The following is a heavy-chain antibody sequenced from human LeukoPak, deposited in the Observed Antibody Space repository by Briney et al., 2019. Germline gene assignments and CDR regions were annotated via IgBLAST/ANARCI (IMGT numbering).Heavy chain of an antibody. Sequence: GGSLRLSCAASGFTFSSYAVSWVRQAPGKGLEWVSTISGSGGSTYDADSVKGRFTISRDNPKNTLYVQMNSLRAEDTAVCYCASAPRDYYFGSGSMGSYFDYWGQGTLVTVSS. V-gene: IGHV3-23*01. J-gene: IGHJ4*02. D-gene: IGHD3-10*01. CDR3: ASAPRDYYFGSGSMGSYFDY. CDR2: ISGSGGST. CDR1: GFTFSSYA.